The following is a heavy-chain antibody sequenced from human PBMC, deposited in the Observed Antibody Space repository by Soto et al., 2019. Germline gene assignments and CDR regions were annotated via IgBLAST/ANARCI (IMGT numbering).Heavy chain of an antibody. CDR3: AHTKDSSGFLTS. V-gene: IGHV2-5*01. Sequence: SGPTLVNPTPTLTLTCSFSGFSLSAYGVRVIWFRQPPGETLEWLALIHWNDDKRYSPYLKSRLTITKDTSKNQVVLTLTNLAPLDTRTYFCAHTKDSSGFLTSWRQGILVLAAS. CDR2: IHWNDDK. CDR1: GFSLSAYGVR. J-gene: IGHJ5*02. D-gene: IGHD3-22*01.